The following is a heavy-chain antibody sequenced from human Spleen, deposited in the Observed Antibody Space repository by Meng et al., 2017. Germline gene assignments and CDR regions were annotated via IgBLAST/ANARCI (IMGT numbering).Heavy chain of an antibody. CDR1: GFTFSSYA. CDR2: ISGTGDST. V-gene: IGHV3-23*01. Sequence: GGSLRLSCAASGFTFSSYAMSWVRQAPGKGLEWVSAISGTGDSTYYADSVKGQFTISRDNPKNTLYLQMNSLRPEDTAVYYCAREALKSYAFDIWGQGTLVTVSS. CDR3: AREALKSYAFDI. J-gene: IGHJ3*02.